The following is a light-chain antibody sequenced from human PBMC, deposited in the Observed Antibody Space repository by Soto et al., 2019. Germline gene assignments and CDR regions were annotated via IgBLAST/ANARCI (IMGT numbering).Light chain of an antibody. V-gene: IGLV2-14*01. Sequence: QSALAQPASLSGSPGQSITISCTGTSSDIGPYDYVSWFQQHPGKAPKLMISEVNNRPSGVSNRFSGSKSGNTASLTISRLQTEDEADYYCSSYTASSTLEVFGTGTKVTVL. J-gene: IGLJ1*01. CDR2: EVN. CDR3: SSYTASSTLEV. CDR1: SSDIGPYDY.